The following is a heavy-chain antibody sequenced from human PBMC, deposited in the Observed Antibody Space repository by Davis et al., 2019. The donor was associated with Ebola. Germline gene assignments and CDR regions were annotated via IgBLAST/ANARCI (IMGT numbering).Heavy chain of an antibody. CDR2: IYYSGST. CDR3: ARGGQLVPFDY. J-gene: IGHJ4*02. Sequence: MPSETLSLTCPVSGGSISSYYWSWLRQPPGKGLEWIGSIYYSGSTYYNPSPKSRVTISVDTSKNQFSLKLSSVTAADTAVYYCARGGQLVPFDYWGQGTLVTVSS. CDR1: GGSISSYY. V-gene: IGHV4-59*12. D-gene: IGHD6-6*01.